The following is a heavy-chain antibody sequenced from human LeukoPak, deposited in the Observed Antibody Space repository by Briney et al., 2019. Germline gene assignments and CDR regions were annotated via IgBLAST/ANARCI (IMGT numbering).Heavy chain of an antibody. V-gene: IGHV3-23*03. J-gene: IGHJ6*02. D-gene: IGHD6-13*01. CDR1: GFTFSSYA. Sequence: GRSLRLSCAASGFTFSSYAMSFVRQAPGKGVQCVSVIYSGGRTYYADSVKGRFTISRDNSKNTLYLQMNSLRAEDTAVYYCARPWSSSGNQEAFNYYYGMDVWGQGTTVTVSS. CDR3: ARPWSSSGNQEAFNYYYGMDV. CDR2: IYSGGRT.